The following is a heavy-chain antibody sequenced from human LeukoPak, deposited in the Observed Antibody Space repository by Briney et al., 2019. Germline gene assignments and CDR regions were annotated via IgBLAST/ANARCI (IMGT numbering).Heavy chain of an antibody. D-gene: IGHD2-2*01. CDR1: GDSISGSSYY. CDR3: ARQLCSSSFGFDP. Sequence: KPSETLSLTCTVSGDSISGSSYYWGWIRQPPGKGLEWIGSIYYSGSTYYNPSLKSRVTISVDTSKNQFSLKLTSVTAADTAVYYCARQLCSSSFGFDPWGQGTLVTVSS. CDR2: IYYSGST. J-gene: IGHJ5*02. V-gene: IGHV4-39*07.